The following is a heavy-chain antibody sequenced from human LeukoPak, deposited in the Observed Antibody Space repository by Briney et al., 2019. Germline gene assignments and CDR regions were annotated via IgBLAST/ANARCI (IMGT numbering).Heavy chain of an antibody. CDR1: GYTFTGYY. D-gene: IGHD3-16*02. V-gene: IGHV1-2*02. CDR3: ARVEIVIISSGPKDDY. Sequence: GASVKVSCKASGYTFTGYYIHLVRQAPGQGLEWMGWINPNSGGTKYAQKFQGRVTMTRDTSISTAYMELSGLRSDDKAVYYCARVEIVIISSGPKDDYWGQGTLVTVSS. J-gene: IGHJ4*02. CDR2: INPNSGGT.